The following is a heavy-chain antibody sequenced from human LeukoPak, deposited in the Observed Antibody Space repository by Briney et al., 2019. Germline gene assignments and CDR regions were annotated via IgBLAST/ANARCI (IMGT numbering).Heavy chain of an antibody. J-gene: IGHJ3*02. V-gene: IGHV1-3*01. Sequence: ASVKVSCKASGYTFTSYAMHWVRQAPGQRLEWMGWINAGNGNTKYSQKFQGRVTITRDTSASTAYMELSSLRSEDTAVYYCATETYYYDSSGYPTHAFDIWGQGTMVTVSS. CDR1: GYTFTSYA. CDR2: INAGNGNT. D-gene: IGHD3-22*01. CDR3: ATETYYYDSSGYPTHAFDI.